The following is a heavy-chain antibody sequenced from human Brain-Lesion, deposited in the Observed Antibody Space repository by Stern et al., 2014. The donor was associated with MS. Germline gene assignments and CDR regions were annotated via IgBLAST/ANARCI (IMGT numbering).Heavy chain of an antibody. CDR1: GYTLTELS. CDR3: ATDLQQPLVDTFDI. Sequence: QVQLVQSGADVKKPGASVKVSCKVSGYTLTELSMHWVRQAPGKGLEWMGGFDPEDGESIYEQKFQGRVTMTEDTSTDTAYMELSSLRSEDTAIYYCATDLQQPLVDTFDIWGQGTMVTVSS. CDR2: FDPEDGES. J-gene: IGHJ3*02. V-gene: IGHV1-24*01. D-gene: IGHD6-13*01.